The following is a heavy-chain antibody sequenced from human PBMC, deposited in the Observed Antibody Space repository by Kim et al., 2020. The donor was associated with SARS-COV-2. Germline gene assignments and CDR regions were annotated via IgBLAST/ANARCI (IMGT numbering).Heavy chain of an antibody. V-gene: IGHV4-59*13. CDR2: IYYSGST. CDR3: ARGDYSSSPFDY. J-gene: IGHJ4*02. Sequence: SETLSLTRTVSGGSISSYYWSWIRQPPGKGLEWIGYIYYSGSTNYNPSLKSRVTISVDTSKNQFSLKLSSVTAADTAVYYCARGDYSSSPFDYWGQGTLVTVSS. D-gene: IGHD6-6*01. CDR1: GGSISSYY.